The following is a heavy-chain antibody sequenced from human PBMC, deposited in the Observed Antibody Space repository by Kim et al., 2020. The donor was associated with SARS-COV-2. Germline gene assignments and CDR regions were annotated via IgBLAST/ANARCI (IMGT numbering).Heavy chain of an antibody. J-gene: IGHJ4*02. Sequence: YYADSVKGRFTISRDNSKNTLYLQMNSLRAEDTAVYYCAVGYSYGKVFDYWGQGTLVTVSS. CDR3: AVGYSYGKVFDY. V-gene: IGHV3-30*02. D-gene: IGHD5-18*01.